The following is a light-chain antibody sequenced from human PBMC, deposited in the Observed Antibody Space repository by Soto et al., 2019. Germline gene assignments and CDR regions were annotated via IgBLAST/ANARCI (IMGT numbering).Light chain of an antibody. CDR3: FSYTSSTTNV. CDR2: EVN. V-gene: IGLV2-14*01. J-gene: IGLJ1*01. CDR1: NSDIGGYNF. Sequence: QSALTQPASVSGSPGQSITISCAGTNSDIGGYNFVSWYQQHPGKAPKLIIFEVNKRPSGVSNRFSVSKSGNTASLTISGLQAEDEADYYCFSYTSSTTNVFGTGTKLTVL.